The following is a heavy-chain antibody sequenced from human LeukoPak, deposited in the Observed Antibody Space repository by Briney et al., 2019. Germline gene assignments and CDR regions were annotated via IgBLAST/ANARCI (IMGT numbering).Heavy chain of an antibody. D-gene: IGHD6-19*01. CDR2: ISSSGSTI. V-gene: IGHV3-48*03. Sequence: GGSLTLSCAASGFTFSSYEMNWVRQAPGKGLEWASYISSSGSTIYYADSVKGRFTISRDNAKNSLYLQMNSLRAEDTAVYYCARARGPSQWLAHFDYWGQGTLVTVSS. J-gene: IGHJ4*02. CDR1: GFTFSSYE. CDR3: ARARGPSQWLAHFDY.